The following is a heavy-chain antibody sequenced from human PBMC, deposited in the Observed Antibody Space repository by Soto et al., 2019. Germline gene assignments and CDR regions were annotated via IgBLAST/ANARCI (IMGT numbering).Heavy chain of an antibody. CDR1: GGTFSSYA. D-gene: IGHD3-22*01. CDR3: ARAYYYDSSGSKLPLDYYYYGMDV. V-gene: IGHV1-69*13. J-gene: IGHJ6*02. CDR2: IIPIFGTA. Sequence: ASVKVSCKASGGTFSSYAISWVRQAPGQGREWMGGIIPIFGTANYAQKFQGRVTITADESTSTAYMELSSLRSEDTAVYYCARAYYYDSSGSKLPLDYYYYGMDVWGQGTTVTVSS.